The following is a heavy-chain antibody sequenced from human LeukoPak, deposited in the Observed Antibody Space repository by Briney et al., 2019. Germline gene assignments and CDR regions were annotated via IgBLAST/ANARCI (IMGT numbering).Heavy chain of an antibody. Sequence: GGSLRLSCAASGFTFSSYGMHWVRQAPGKGLEWVAFIRYDGNNKQYEDSLKGRFTISRDNSKNTLYVQMNSLRAEDTAVYYCAKDIEPFVDAPMGEDYWGQGTLVTVSS. CDR2: IRYDGNNK. J-gene: IGHJ4*02. CDR1: GFTFSSYG. CDR3: AKDIEPFVDAPMGEDY. V-gene: IGHV3-30*02. D-gene: IGHD5-18*01.